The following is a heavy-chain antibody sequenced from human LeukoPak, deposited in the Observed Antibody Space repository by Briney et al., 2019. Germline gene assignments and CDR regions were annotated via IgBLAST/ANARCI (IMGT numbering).Heavy chain of an antibody. J-gene: IGHJ4*02. CDR1: GFTFSSYG. D-gene: IGHD3-10*01. V-gene: IGHV3-30*18. Sequence: GGSLRLSCAASGFTFSSYGMHWVRQAPGKGLERVAVISYDGSNKYYADSVKGRFTISRDNSKNTLYLQMNGLRAEDTAVYYCAKLAYGSGSYLDYWGQGTLVTVSS. CDR3: AKLAYGSGSYLDY. CDR2: ISYDGSNK.